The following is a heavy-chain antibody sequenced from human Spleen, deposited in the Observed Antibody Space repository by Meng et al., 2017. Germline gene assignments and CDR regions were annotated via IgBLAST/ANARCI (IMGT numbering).Heavy chain of an antibody. J-gene: IGHJ4*02. CDR1: GFTFSSYW. Sequence: GESLKISCAASGFTFSSYWMHWVRQAPGKGLVWVSRINSDGSSTSYADSVKGRFTISRDNAKNTLYLQMNSLRAEDTAVYYCVTWPHADYWGQGTLVTVSS. CDR3: VTWPHADY. V-gene: IGHV3-74*01. CDR2: INSDGSST. D-gene: IGHD5-12*01.